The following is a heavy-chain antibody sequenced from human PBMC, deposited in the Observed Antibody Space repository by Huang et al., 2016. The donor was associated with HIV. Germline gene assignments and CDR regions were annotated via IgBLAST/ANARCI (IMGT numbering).Heavy chain of an antibody. Sequence: QVQLQQWGAGLLKPSETLSLTCAVYGGSFSGYYWSWIRQPPGKGLEWIGEINHSGSPNYNPSLKSRVTISVDTSKNQFSLKLSSVTAADTAVYYCARRRMGYGGAPFDYWGQGTLVTVSS. D-gene: IGHD4-17*01. CDR2: INHSGSP. V-gene: IGHV4-34*01. CDR1: GGSFSGYY. J-gene: IGHJ4*02. CDR3: ARRRMGYGGAPFDY.